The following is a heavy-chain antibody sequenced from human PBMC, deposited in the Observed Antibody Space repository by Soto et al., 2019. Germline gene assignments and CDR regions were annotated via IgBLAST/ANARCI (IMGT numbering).Heavy chain of an antibody. J-gene: IGHJ6*02. V-gene: IGHV4-59*01. CDR3: ARGIRKAYYYYYGMDV. CDR1: GGSISSYY. Sequence: SETLSLTCTVSGGSISSYYWSWIRQPPGKGLEWIGYIYYSGSTNYNPSLKSRVTISVGTSKNQFSLKLSSVTAADTAVYYCARGIRKAYYYYYGMDVWGQGTTVTVSS. CDR2: IYYSGST.